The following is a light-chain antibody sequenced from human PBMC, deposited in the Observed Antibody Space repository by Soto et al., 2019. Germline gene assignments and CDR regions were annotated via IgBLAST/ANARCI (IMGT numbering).Light chain of an antibody. CDR1: SAHSSYA. CDR3: QTWGTGLLV. CDR2: LNSDGSH. V-gene: IGLV4-69*01. Sequence: QPVLTQSPSASASLGASVKLTCTLSSAHSSYAIAWHQQQPEKGPRYLMKLNSDGSHSKGDGIPDRFSGSSSGAERYLTISSLQSEDEADYYCQTWGTGLLVFGGGTKLTVL. J-gene: IGLJ3*02.